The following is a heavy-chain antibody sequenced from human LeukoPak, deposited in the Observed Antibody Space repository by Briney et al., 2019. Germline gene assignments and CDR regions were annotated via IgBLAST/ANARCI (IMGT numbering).Heavy chain of an antibody. D-gene: IGHD3-10*01. J-gene: IGHJ3*02. CDR3: ARGPMVRGVITLYDAFDI. Sequence: SETLSLTCAVYGGSFSGYYWSWIRQPPGKGLEWIGEINHSGSTNYNPSLKSRVTISVDTSKNQFSLKLSSVTAADTAVYYCARGPMVRGVITLYDAFDIWGQGTMVTVSS. CDR1: GGSFSGYY. CDR2: INHSGST. V-gene: IGHV4-34*01.